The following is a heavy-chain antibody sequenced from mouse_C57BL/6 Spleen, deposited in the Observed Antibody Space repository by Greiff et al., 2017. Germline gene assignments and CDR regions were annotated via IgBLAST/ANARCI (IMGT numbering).Heavy chain of an antibody. Sequence: EVKLQESGGGLVKPGGSLKLSCAASGFTFSDYGMHWVRQAPEKGLEWVAYISSGSSTIYYADTVKGRFTISRDNAKNTLFLQMTSLRSEDTAMYYCARRKEGQAMDYWGQGTSVTVSS. CDR2: ISSGSSTI. V-gene: IGHV5-17*01. D-gene: IGHD3-3*01. CDR1: GFTFSDYG. CDR3: ARRKEGQAMDY. J-gene: IGHJ4*01.